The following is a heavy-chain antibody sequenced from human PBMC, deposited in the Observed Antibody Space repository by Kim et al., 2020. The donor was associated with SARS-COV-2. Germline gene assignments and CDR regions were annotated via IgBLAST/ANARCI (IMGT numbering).Heavy chain of an antibody. CDR3: AKFPLWGTSDTFDM. Sequence: GDSVKGRFTISRDNSKNTLYLQMNSLRGEDMAVYYCAKFPLWGTSDTFDMWGQGTMVTVSS. D-gene: IGHD7-27*01. J-gene: IGHJ3*02. V-gene: IGHV3-23*01.